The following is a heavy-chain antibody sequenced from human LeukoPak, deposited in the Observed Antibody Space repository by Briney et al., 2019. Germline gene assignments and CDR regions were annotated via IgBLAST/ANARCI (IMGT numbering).Heavy chain of an antibody. J-gene: IGHJ4*02. CDR2: IIPILGRA. Sequence: GSSVKVSFKASGGTFSSYAINWVRQAPGQELEWVGRIIPILGRANYAQKFRGRVTITADKSTSTAYMELSSLRSEDTAVYYCARGVVPAAQRTFDYWGQGTLVTVSS. V-gene: IGHV1-69*04. D-gene: IGHD2-2*01. CDR1: GGTFSSYA. CDR3: ARGVVPAAQRTFDY.